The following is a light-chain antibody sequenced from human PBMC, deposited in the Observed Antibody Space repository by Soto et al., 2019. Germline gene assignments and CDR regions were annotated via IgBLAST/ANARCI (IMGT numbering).Light chain of an antibody. V-gene: IGLV2-23*01. CDR2: EGN. CDR3: CSYTGSSTS. CDR1: SSDVGSYNL. Sequence: QSALTQPASVSGSPGQSITMPCAGASSDVGSYNLVSWYQQYPGKAPKLIIYEGNKRPSGVSNRFSGSGSGNTASLTISGLQAEDAADYYCCSYTGSSTSFGGGTKLTVL. J-gene: IGLJ3*02.